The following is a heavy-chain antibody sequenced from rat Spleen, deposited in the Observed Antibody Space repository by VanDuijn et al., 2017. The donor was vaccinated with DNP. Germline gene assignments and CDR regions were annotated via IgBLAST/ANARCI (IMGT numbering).Heavy chain of an antibody. D-gene: IGHD1-11*01. V-gene: IGHV5-31*01. J-gene: IGHJ3*01. Sequence: EVQLVESGGGLVQPGRSLKLSCITSGFTFNNYWMNWIRQTPGKGLEWVASVTNTGGSTYYPDSVKGRFTISRDSAKSTLYLQMNSLRSEDTATYYCTTASTEGFANWGQGTLVTVSS. CDR3: TTASTEGFAN. CDR1: GFTFNNYW. CDR2: VTNTGGST.